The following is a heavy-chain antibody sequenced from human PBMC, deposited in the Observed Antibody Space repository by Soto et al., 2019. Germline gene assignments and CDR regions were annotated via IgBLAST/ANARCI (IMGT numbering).Heavy chain of an antibody. J-gene: IGHJ4*02. CDR2: ISGSGGRT. CDR3: VINYDSSGYQDRYYFDY. D-gene: IGHD3-22*01. CDR1: GFTFSSYA. V-gene: IGHV3-23*01. Sequence: GGSLRLSCVASGFTFSSYAMSWVRQAPGRGLEWVSVISGSGGRTFFPDSVKGRFIISRDNSKNMLYLQMNSLRAEDTAVYYWVINYDSSGYQDRYYFDYWGQGTLVTVSS.